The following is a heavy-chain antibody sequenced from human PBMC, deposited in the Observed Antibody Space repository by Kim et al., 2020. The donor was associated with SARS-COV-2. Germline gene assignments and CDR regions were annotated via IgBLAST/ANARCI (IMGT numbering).Heavy chain of an antibody. CDR1: GFTFSSYG. Sequence: GGSLRLSCAASGFTFSSYGMHWVRQAPGKGLEWVAVISYDGSNKYYADSVKGRFTISRDNFKNTLYLQMNSLRAEDTAVYYCAKGGAGAHSNYEGYWGQ. D-gene: IGHD4-4*01. CDR2: ISYDGSNK. J-gene: IGHJ4*02. V-gene: IGHV3-30*18. CDR3: AKGGAGAHSNYEGY.